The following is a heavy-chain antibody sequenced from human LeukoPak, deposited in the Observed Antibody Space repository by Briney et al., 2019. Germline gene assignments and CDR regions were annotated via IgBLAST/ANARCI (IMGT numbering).Heavy chain of an antibody. CDR3: ARVYCTNDVCYRVNLFDP. CDR2: INRNGTT. CDR1: GFTFSSYA. J-gene: IGHJ5*02. Sequence: GSLRLSCAASGFTFSSYAMSWVRQPPGKGLEWIGEINRNGTTNYNPSLKSRVTISIDTSKNQFSLKLTSVTATDTAVYYCARVYCTNDVCYRVNLFDPWGQGTLVTVSS. D-gene: IGHD2-8*01. V-gene: IGHV4-34*01.